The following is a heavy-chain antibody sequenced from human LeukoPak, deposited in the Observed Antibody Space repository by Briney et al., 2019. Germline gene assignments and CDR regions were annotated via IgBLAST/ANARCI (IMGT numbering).Heavy chain of an antibody. CDR2: IIPILGIT. J-gene: IGHJ4*02. V-gene: IGHV1-69*04. D-gene: IGHD4-17*01. Sequence: GASVKVSCKASGGTFSSYAISWVRQAPGQGLEWMGRIIPILGITNYAQKFQGRVTITADKSTSTAYMELRSLRSDDTAVYYCARDSYGDYSNQGYWGQGTLVTVSS. CDR3: ARDSYGDYSNQGY. CDR1: GGTFSSYA.